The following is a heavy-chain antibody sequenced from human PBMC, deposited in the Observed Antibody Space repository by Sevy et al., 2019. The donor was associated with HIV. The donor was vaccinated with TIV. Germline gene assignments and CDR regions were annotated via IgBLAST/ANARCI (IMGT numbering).Heavy chain of an antibody. CDR3: ARDLRLLGYSYGSFDY. D-gene: IGHD5-18*01. J-gene: IGHJ4*02. CDR2: INPKSGGS. V-gene: IGHV1-2*02. Sequence: ASVKVSCKASGYTFTGQYIHWVRQAPGQGVEWMGWINPKSGGSNYAQEFQGRVTMTRDTSISTAYMELSGLTSDDTAVYYCARDLRLLGYSYGSFDYWGQGTLVTVSS. CDR1: GYTFTGQY.